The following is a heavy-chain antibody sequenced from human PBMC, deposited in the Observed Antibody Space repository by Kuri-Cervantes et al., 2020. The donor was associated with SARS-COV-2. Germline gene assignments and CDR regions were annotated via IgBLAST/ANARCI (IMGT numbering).Heavy chain of an antibody. Sequence: GSLRLSCAVSGGSISSSNWWGWVRQPPGKGLEWIGEIYHSGSTNYNPSLKSRITISVDKSKNQFSLKLSSVTAADTAVYYCARDGDLLWFGDWGQGTLVTVSS. D-gene: IGHD3-10*01. CDR3: ARDGDLLWFGD. V-gene: IGHV4-4*02. CDR1: GGSISSSNW. CDR2: IYHSGST. J-gene: IGHJ4*02.